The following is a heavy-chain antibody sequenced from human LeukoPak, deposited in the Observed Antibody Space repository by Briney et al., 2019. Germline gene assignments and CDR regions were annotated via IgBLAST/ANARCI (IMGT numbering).Heavy chain of an antibody. J-gene: IGHJ4*02. CDR3: AKDLGYNWNDGQFDS. CDR2: IDPSSTYI. CDR1: GFTFRSYS. D-gene: IGHD1-1*01. Sequence: GGSLRLSCAASGFTFRSYSMNWVRQAPGKGLEWVSAIDPSSTYIYYADSVKGRFTISRDNAENSLYLQMNSLRVEDTAVYYCAKDLGYNWNDGQFDSWGQGTLVTVAS. V-gene: IGHV3-21*01.